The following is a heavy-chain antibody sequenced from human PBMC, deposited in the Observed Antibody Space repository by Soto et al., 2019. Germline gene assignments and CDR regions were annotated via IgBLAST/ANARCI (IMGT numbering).Heavy chain of an antibody. V-gene: IGHV2-5*02. J-gene: IGHJ6*02. Sequence: GSGPTLVNPTQTLTLTCTFSWFSLSTSVVVVGLILQPPGNSLEWLALIYWDDGNRYSASLNSMLAITKYTAKDQVFLTMTNMIPVXXATCYCEHARHHYYYYGMDVWGQGTTVTVSS. CDR1: WFSLSTSVVV. CDR2: IYWDDGN. CDR3: EHARHHYYYYGMDV.